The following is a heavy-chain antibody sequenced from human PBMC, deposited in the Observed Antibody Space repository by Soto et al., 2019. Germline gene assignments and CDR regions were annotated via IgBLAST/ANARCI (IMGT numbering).Heavy chain of an antibody. J-gene: IGHJ5*02. CDR3: ARGGDVVLVTAPLDH. V-gene: IGHV4-59*01. CDR2: IYYSGIT. Sequence: SETLSLTCTVSGGSISSYYWSWIRQPPGKGQEWIGYIYYSGITNYNPSLKSRVTISVDTSKNQFSLKLSSVTAADMSLYYCARGGDVVLVTAPLDHWGQGTLV. D-gene: IGHD2-21*02. CDR1: GGSISSYY.